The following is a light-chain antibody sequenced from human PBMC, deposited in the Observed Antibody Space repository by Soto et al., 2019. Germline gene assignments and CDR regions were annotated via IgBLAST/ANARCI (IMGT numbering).Light chain of an antibody. CDR3: QQSYSTPPA. CDR1: QSISSY. CDR2: AAS. Sequence: DIQMTQSPSSLSASVGDRVTITCRASQSISSYLNWYQQKPGKAPKLLIYAASSLQSGVPSRFSGSGSGTDFTLTISSLQPEDFATYYCQQSYSTPPAFVHGTKLEIK. V-gene: IGKV1-39*01. J-gene: IGKJ2*01.